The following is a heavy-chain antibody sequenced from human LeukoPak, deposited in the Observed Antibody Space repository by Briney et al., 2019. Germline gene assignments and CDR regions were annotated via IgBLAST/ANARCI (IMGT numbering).Heavy chain of an antibody. CDR2: IYYSGST. CDR3: ARRVVGATTSWYFDL. Sequence: SETLSLTCTVSGGSISSSSYYWGWIRQPPGQGLEWIGSIYYSGSTYYNPSLKSRVTISVDTSKNQFSLKLSSVTAADTDVYYCARRVVGATTSWYFDLWGRGTLVTVSS. D-gene: IGHD1-26*01. CDR1: GGSISSSSYY. V-gene: IGHV4-39*01. J-gene: IGHJ2*01.